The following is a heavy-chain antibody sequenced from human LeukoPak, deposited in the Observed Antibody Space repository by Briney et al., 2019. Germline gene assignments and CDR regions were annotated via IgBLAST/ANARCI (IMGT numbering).Heavy chain of an antibody. CDR1: GGSFIGYY. V-gene: IGHV4-34*01. J-gene: IGHJ4*02. CDR3: ASALRGYYGSGRAFDY. Sequence: SGTLCLTSAVYGGSFIGYYWSWIRQPPRKGLEWIWEINHSGSTNYNPSPKSRVSISVDASMNQFSLKLRCVTAAYTAVYYCASALRGYYGSGRAFDYWGQGTLVTVSS. D-gene: IGHD3-10*01. CDR2: INHSGST.